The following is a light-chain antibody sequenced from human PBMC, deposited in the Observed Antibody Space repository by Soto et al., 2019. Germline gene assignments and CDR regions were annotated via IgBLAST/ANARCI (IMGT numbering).Light chain of an antibody. CDR1: QSVGSN. CDR3: LQRDHGLT. J-gene: IGKJ4*01. Sequence: EIVLTQSPTTLSLSPGERATLSCRASQSVGSNLAWFQEKPGQPPSLLIYDASNRATGIPARFSGSGSATDFTLTISRLEPEDFAVYYCLQRDHGLTFGGGTKVEI. CDR2: DAS. V-gene: IGKV3-11*01.